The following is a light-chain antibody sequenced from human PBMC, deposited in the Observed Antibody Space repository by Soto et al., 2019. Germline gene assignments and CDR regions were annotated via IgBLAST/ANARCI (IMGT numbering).Light chain of an antibody. CDR1: SSDVGAYNS. J-gene: IGLJ1*01. CDR2: DVS. V-gene: IGLV2-14*01. CDR3: SSYTSSSSYV. Sequence: QSALTQPASVSGSPGQSIAISCTGTSSDVGAYNSVSWYQQYPAKAPKLMIHDVSNRPSGVSDRFSGSKSGNTASLTISGLQAEDEADYYCSSYTSSSSYVFGSGTKLTVL.